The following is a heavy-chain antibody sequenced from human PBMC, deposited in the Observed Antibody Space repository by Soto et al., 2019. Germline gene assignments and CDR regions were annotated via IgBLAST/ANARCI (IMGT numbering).Heavy chain of an antibody. Sequence: QVQLHESGPGLVKPSETLSLTCTVSGGSISSINNHFSNHYCSWIRLSPGKGLEWIGYISNHGCTRHYPTLKSRGSISVDTSEDQFSLKLTSVTAADTAVYYCTTQGVGGIQGLVDVWGQGTTVTVSS. CDR1: GGSISSINNHFSNHY. D-gene: IGHD3-10*01. CDR2: ISNHGCT. J-gene: IGHJ6*02. V-gene: IGHV4-61*01. CDR3: TTQGVGGIQGLVDV.